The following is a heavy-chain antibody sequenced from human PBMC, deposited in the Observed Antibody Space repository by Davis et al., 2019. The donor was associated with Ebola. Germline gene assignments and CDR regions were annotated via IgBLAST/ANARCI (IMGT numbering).Heavy chain of an antibody. J-gene: IGHJ6*02. D-gene: IGHD2-21*01. Sequence: GESLKISCTASGFTSSCCAMNWVRQAPGKGLEWVSGIGSSSNGRHYADSVKGRFTISRDDSKNTVYLQMNSLRAEDTAVHYCSKDLLWWSASDVWGQGTTVTVSS. CDR2: IGSSSNGR. V-gene: IGHV3-23*05. CDR1: GFTSSCCA. CDR3: SKDLLWWSASDV.